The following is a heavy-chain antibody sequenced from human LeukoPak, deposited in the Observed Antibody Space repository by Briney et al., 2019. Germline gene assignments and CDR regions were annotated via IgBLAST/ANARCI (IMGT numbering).Heavy chain of an antibody. Sequence: TGGSLRLSCAASGFAFSSLAMGWVCQAPGKGLEWVSVISDSGSITYYADSVKGRFTISRDNSKNTLFLQMNSLGAEDTAVYYCAKDARRTNGWYFFDYWGQGTLVTVSS. CDR1: GFAFSSLA. D-gene: IGHD6-19*01. J-gene: IGHJ4*02. CDR2: ISDSGSIT. CDR3: AKDARRTNGWYFFDY. V-gene: IGHV3-23*01.